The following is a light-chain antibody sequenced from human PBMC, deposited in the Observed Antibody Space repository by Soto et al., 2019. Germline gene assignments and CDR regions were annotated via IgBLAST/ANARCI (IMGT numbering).Light chain of an antibody. J-gene: IGKJ4*01. CDR1: QGISSY. Sequence: DIKLTQSPSFLSPSVGDRVTITSRASQGISSYLAWYQQKPGQAPKVLIYAASALQSGVPSRFSGSGSGTEFTLTISSLQPDDFATYYCQQYNSYPLTFGGGTKVDIK. CDR2: AAS. V-gene: IGKV1-9*01. CDR3: QQYNSYPLT.